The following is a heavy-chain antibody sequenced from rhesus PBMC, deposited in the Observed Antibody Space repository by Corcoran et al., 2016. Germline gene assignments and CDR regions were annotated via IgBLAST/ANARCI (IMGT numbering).Heavy chain of an antibody. V-gene: IGHV4-169*02. CDR2: IYVSGSST. Sequence: QLLLQESGPGLVKPSETLSVTCAVSGGSISSSYWSWIRQAPGKGLDWIGYIYVSGSSTNYNPSLKSRVTLSVDTSKIQLSLKLSSVTAADAAVYYCASAQDIAGSRYFDYWGQGVLVTVSS. D-gene: IGHD5-36*01. J-gene: IGHJ4*01. CDR3: ASAQDIAGSRYFDY. CDR1: GGSISSSY.